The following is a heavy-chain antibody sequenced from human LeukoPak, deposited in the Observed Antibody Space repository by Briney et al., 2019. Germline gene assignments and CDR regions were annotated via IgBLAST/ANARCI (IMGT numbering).Heavy chain of an antibody. J-gene: IGHJ6*03. D-gene: IGHD5-18*01. Sequence: SETLSHTCTVSGGSISSYYWSWIRQPPGKGLQWIGYIYYSGSTNYNPSLKSRVTISVDTSKNQFSLKLSSVTAADTAVYYCATTRGYSYGYGMDIWGKGTTVTVSS. CDR2: IYYSGST. V-gene: IGHV4-59*08. CDR3: ATTRGYSYGYGMDI. CDR1: GGSISSYY.